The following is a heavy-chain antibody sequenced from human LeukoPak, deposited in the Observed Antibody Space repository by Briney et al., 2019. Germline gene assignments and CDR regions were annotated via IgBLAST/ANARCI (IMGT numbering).Heavy chain of an antibody. CDR2: INSDGSST. CDR1: GFTLSSYW. CDR3: ARIASHISSWYDGGY. V-gene: IGHV3-74*01. Sequence: SGGSLRLSCAASGFTLSSYWMHWVRQAPGKGLVWVSRINSDGSSTSYADSVKGRYTISRDNAKNTLYLQMNSLRAEDTGVYYCARIASHISSWYDGGYWGQGTLVTVSS. J-gene: IGHJ4*02. D-gene: IGHD6-19*01.